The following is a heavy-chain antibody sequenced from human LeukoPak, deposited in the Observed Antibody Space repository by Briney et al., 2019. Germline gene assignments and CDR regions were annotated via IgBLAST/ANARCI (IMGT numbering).Heavy chain of an antibody. CDR3: AKAGRIAAAGTDY. D-gene: IGHD6-13*01. V-gene: IGHV3-30*02. Sequence: GGSLRPSCAASGFTFSSYGMHWVRQAPGKGLEWVAVIWYGGSNKYYADSVKGRFTISRDNFKNTLYLQMNSLRAEDTAVYYCAKAGRIAAAGTDYWGQGTLVTVSS. J-gene: IGHJ4*02. CDR2: IWYGGSNK. CDR1: GFTFSSYG.